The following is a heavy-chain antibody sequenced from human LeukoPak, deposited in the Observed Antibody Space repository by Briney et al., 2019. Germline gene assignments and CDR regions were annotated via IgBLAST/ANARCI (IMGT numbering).Heavy chain of an antibody. J-gene: IGHJ6*03. Sequence: PGGSLRLSCAAPGFTFDDYGMSWVRQAPGKGLEWVSGINWNGGSTGYADSVKGRFTISRDNAKNSLYLQMNSLRAEDTALYYCARWPRAVTGYYYMDVWGKGTTVTVSS. CDR2: INWNGGST. D-gene: IGHD2-8*02. CDR1: GFTFDDYG. V-gene: IGHV3-20*04. CDR3: ARWPRAVTGYYYMDV.